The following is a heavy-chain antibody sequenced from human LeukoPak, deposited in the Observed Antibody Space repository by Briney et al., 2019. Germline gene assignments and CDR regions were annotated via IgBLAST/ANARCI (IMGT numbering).Heavy chain of an antibody. CDR2: IIPIFGTA. CDR3: ARLDIVLMVYDH. Sequence: SVKVSCKASGGTFSSYAISWARQAPGQGLEWMGRIIPIFGTANYAQKFQGRVTITTDESTSTAYMELSSLRSEDTAVYYCARLDIVLMVYDHWGQGTLVTVSS. J-gene: IGHJ4*02. V-gene: IGHV1-69*05. CDR1: GGTFSSYA. D-gene: IGHD2-8*01.